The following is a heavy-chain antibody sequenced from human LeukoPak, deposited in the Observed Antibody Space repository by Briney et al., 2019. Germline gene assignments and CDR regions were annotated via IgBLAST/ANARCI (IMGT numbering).Heavy chain of an antibody. D-gene: IGHD3-22*01. V-gene: IGHV3-11*04. CDR3: ARDSKDSSGYPSYIFDY. J-gene: IGHJ4*02. CDR1: GFTFSDYY. CDR2: ISSSGSTI. Sequence: GGSLRLSCAASGFTFSDYYMSWIRQAPGKGLEWVSYISSSGSTIYYADSVKGRFTISRDNAKNTLYLQMNSLRAEDTAVYYCARDSKDSSGYPSYIFDYWGQGTLVTVSS.